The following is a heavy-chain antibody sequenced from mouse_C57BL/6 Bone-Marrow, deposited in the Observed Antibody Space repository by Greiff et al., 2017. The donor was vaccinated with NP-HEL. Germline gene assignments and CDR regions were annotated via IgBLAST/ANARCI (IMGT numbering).Heavy chain of an antibody. J-gene: IGHJ1*03. D-gene: IGHD2-10*02. CDR3: ARGMSYWYFDV. Sequence: ESGPGLVKPSQSLSLTCSVTGYSITSGYYWNWIRQFPGNKLEWMGYISYDGSNNYNPSLKNRISITRDTSKNQFCLKLNSVTTEDTATYYCARGMSYWYFDVWGTGTTVTVSS. CDR2: ISYDGSN. CDR1: GYSITSGYY. V-gene: IGHV3-6*01.